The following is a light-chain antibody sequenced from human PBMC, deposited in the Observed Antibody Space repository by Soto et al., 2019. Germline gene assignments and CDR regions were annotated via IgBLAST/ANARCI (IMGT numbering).Light chain of an antibody. J-gene: IGLJ2*01. CDR3: AAWDDSLNGVV. CDR2: SNN. V-gene: IGLV1-44*01. Sequence: QSVLTQPPSASGTPGQRVTISCSGSSSNIGNNYVYWYQQLSGTAPKLLIYSNNQRPSGVPDRFSGSKSGTSASLAISGLQSEDEADYYCAAWDDSLNGVVFGGGTKLTVL. CDR1: SSNIGNNY.